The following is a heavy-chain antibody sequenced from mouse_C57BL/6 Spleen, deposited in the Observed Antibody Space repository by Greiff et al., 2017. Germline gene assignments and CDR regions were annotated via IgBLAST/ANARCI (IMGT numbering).Heavy chain of an antibody. CDR2: IYPGSGNT. V-gene: IGHV1-66*01. Sequence: QVQLQQSGPELVKPGASVKISCKDSGYSFTSYYIHWVKQRAGQGLEGIGWIYPGSGNTQYTAKLKGKATLPADTYASTAYMQLSSLTSEHSAVYSCARLIYEGYYDGYAMDYWGQGTSVTVSS. CDR1: GYSFTSYY. D-gene: IGHD2-3*01. J-gene: IGHJ4*01. CDR3: ARLIYEGYYDGYAMDY.